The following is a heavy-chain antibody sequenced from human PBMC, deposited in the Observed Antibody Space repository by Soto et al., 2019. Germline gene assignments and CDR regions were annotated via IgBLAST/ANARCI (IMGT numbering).Heavy chain of an antibody. Sequence: QVQLVESGGGVVQPGRSLRLSCAASGFTFSSYAMHWVRKAPGKGLEWVAIMSYDGNNQYYADSVKGRFTISRDNFKNTLYLQMNSLRAEDTAVYYCAKALGELSPESFDYWGQGILVTVSS. CDR3: AKALGELSPESFDY. CDR2: MSYDGNNQ. CDR1: GFTFSSYA. V-gene: IGHV3-30*18. J-gene: IGHJ4*02. D-gene: IGHD3-16*02.